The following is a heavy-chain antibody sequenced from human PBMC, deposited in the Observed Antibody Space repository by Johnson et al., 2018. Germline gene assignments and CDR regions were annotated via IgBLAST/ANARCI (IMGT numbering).Heavy chain of an antibody. J-gene: IGHJ6*03. Sequence: VQLVQSGGGLVQPGGSLKLSCAASGFTFSSYAMHWVRQAPGKGLEYVSAISSNGGSTYYANSVKGRFTISRDNSKNTLYLQMGSLRAEDMAVYYCARVDTAMVTFYYRDVWGKGTTVTVSS. V-gene: IGHV3-64*01. D-gene: IGHD5-18*01. CDR1: GFTFSSYA. CDR3: ARVDTAMVTFYYRDV. CDR2: ISSNGGST.